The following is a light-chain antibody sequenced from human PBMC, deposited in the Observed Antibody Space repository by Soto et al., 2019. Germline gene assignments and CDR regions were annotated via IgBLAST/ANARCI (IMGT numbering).Light chain of an antibody. CDR1: SSDVGAYNF. Sequence: QSALTQPASVSGSPGQSSPISCTGTSSDVGAYNFVSWYQHHPGRAPKLIIYEVTIRPSGASNRFSGSKSGNTATLPISGLQAEDEADYYCSSYTTSAPYVFGSGTKVTVL. J-gene: IGLJ1*01. V-gene: IGLV2-14*01. CDR2: EVT. CDR3: SSYTTSAPYV.